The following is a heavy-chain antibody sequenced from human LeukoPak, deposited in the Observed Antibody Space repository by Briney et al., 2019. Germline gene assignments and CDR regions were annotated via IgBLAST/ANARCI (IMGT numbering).Heavy chain of an antibody. D-gene: IGHD3-22*01. V-gene: IGHV3-15*01. CDR3: TTGEGFNYYDSSGYWRD. CDR1: GFTFSNAW. J-gene: IGHJ4*02. Sequence: PGGSLRLSCAASGFTFSNAWMRRVRQAPGKGLEWVGRIKSKTDGGTTDYAAPVKGRFTISRDDSKNTLYLQMNSLKTGDTAVYYCTTGEGFNYYDSSGYWRDWGQGTLVTVSS. CDR2: IKSKTDGGTT.